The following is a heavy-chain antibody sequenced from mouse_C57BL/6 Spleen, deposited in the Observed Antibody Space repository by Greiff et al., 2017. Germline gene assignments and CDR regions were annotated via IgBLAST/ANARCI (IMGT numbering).Heavy chain of an antibody. J-gene: IGHJ4*01. CDR2: IHPNSGST. Sequence: QVQLQQPGAELVKPGASVKLSCKASGYTFTSYWMHWVKQRPGQGLEWIGMIHPNSGSTNYNEKFKSKATLTVDKSSSTAYMQRSSLTSEDSAVYYCARFDYDYDYAMDYWGQGTSVTVSS. V-gene: IGHV1-64*01. D-gene: IGHD2-4*01. CDR1: GYTFTSYW. CDR3: ARFDYDYDYAMDY.